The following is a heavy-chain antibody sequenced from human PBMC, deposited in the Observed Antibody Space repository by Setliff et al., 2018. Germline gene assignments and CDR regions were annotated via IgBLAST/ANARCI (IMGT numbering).Heavy chain of an antibody. CDR2: FYISGTT. CDR1: GGSFSGYF. J-gene: IGHJ4*02. D-gene: IGHD3-22*01. Sequence: SETLSLTCAVYGGSFSGYFWTWIRQPAGKGLEWIGRFYISGTTTYNPSLKSRVTMSADTSKNQFSLKLSSVTAADTAVYYCARGSFPYDNSGFDYWGQGTLVTVSS. CDR3: ARGSFPYDNSGFDY. V-gene: IGHV4-59*10.